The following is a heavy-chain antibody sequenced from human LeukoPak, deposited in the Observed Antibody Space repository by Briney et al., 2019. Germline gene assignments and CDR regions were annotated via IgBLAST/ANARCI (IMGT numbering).Heavy chain of an antibody. CDR2: MYSGDST. CDR3: AREYSYGYGGFDC. D-gene: IGHD5-18*01. CDR1: GFTISSYA. J-gene: IGHJ4*02. V-gene: IGHV3-66*01. Sequence: GGSLRLSCAASGFTISSYAMGWVRQAPGKGLEWVSVMYSGDSTYYADSVKGRFIISRDNSKNTVHLQMNNLRPEDTAVYYCAREYSYGYGGFDCWGQGTLVTVSS.